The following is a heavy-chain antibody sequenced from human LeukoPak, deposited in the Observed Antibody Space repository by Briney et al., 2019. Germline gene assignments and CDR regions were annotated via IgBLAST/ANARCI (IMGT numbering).Heavy chain of an antibody. CDR1: GFTFSSYE. J-gene: IGHJ1*01. CDR2: ISSSGSTI. Sequence: GGSLRLSCAASGFTFSSYEMNWVRQAPGKGLEWVSYISSSGSTIYYADSVKGRLTISRDNAKNSLYLQMNSLRAEDTAVYYCARVGLSEYFQHWGQGTLVTVSS. CDR3: ARVGLSEYFQH. V-gene: IGHV3-48*03. D-gene: IGHD5/OR15-5a*01.